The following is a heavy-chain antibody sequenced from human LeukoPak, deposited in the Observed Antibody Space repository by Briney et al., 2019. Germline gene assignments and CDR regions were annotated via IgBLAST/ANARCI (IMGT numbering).Heavy chain of an antibody. Sequence: GGSLRLSCAASGFIFNNYNMNWVRQAPGKGLEWVTLISYDGSNKYYADSVKGRFTISRDNAKNSLYLQMNSLRAEDTAVYYCAELGITMIGGVWGKGTTVTISS. V-gene: IGHV3-30*18. CDR2: ISYDGSNK. J-gene: IGHJ6*04. CDR1: GFIFNNYN. D-gene: IGHD3-10*02. CDR3: AELGITMIGGV.